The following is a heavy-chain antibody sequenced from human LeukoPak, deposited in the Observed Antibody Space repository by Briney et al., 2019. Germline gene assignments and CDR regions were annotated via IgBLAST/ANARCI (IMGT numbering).Heavy chain of an antibody. D-gene: IGHD5-24*01. V-gene: IGHV3-21*01. CDR2: IRSGGTST. J-gene: IGHJ4*02. CDR3: AREEMSDY. CDR1: GLRFTDYS. Sequence: AGGSLRLSCVASGLRFTDYSMNWVRQAPGKGLEWVSSIRSGGTSTYYADSVKGRFTISRDNAQNSLYLQMNSLRAEDTAVYYCAREEMSDYWGQGTLVTVSS.